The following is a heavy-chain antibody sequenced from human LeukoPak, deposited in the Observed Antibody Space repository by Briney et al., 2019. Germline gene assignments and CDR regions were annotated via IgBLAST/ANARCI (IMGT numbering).Heavy chain of an antibody. D-gene: IGHD6-19*01. CDR1: GDSVNSGAYY. CDR2: IYPLETT. V-gene: IGHV4-61*02. Sequence: SQTLSLTCTVSGDSVNSGAYYWSWLRQPAGKEPEWIGRIYPLETTNYNPSLKSRVAISVDTSKNQFSLKLSSVTAADTAVYYCAREIVAGLGVSFDIWGQGTMVTVSS. J-gene: IGHJ3*02. CDR3: AREIVAGLGVSFDI.